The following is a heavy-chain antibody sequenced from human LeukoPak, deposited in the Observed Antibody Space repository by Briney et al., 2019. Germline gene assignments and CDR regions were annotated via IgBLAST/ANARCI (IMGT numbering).Heavy chain of an antibody. CDR2: INHSGST. J-gene: IGHJ4*02. D-gene: IGHD3-10*01. CDR3: ARAGRWGGYFDY. CDR1: GGSFSGYY. V-gene: IGHV4-34*01. Sequence: SETLSLTCAVYGGSFSGYYWSWIRQPPGKGLEWIGEINHSGSTNYNPSLKSRVTTSVDTSKNQFSLKLSSVTAADTAVYYCARAGRWGGYFDYWGQGTLVTVSS.